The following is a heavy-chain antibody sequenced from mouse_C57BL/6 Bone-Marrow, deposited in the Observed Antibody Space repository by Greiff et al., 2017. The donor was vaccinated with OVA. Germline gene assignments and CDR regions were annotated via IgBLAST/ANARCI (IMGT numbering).Heavy chain of an antibody. CDR2: ISSGGSYT. Sequence: EVHLVESGGDLVKPGGSLKLSCAASGFTFSSYGMSWVRQTPDKRLEWVATISSGGSYTYYPDSLKGRFTISRDNAKNTLYLQLSSLKSEDTAMYYCARPQSPYDYAPAWFAYWGQGTLVTVSA. D-gene: IGHD2-4*01. CDR1: GFTFSSYG. J-gene: IGHJ3*01. CDR3: ARPQSPYDYAPAWFAY. V-gene: IGHV5-6*01.